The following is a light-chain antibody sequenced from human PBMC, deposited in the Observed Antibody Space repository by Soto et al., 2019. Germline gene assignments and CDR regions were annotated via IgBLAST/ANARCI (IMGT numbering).Light chain of an antibody. V-gene: IGKV1-5*03. J-gene: IGKJ2*01. CDR1: QTISSW. CDR3: QXXNTYPYT. Sequence: DIQMTQSPSTLSASVGDRVTITCRASQTISSWLAWYQQKPGKAPNLLIYKASNLESGVSSRFSGSGSGTEFTLTISXXQPXDFATXXXQXXNTYPYTFAQGTKVEIK. CDR2: KAS.